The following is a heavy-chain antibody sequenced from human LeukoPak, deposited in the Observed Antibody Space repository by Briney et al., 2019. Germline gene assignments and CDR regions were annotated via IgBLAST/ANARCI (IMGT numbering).Heavy chain of an antibody. V-gene: IGHV1-2*02. CDR1: GYTFTGYY. J-gene: IGHJ6*03. Sequence: GASVKVSCKASGYTFTGYYMHWVRQAPGQGLEWMGWINPNSGGTNYAQKFQGRVTMTRDTSISTAYMELSRLRSDDTAVYYCARAVPYYYDSSGYYYEENYYYMDVWGKGTTVTVSS. CDR2: INPNSGGT. D-gene: IGHD3-22*01. CDR3: ARAVPYYYDSSGYYYEENYYYMDV.